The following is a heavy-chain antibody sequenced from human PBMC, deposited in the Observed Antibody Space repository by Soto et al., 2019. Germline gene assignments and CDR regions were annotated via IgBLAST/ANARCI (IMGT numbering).Heavy chain of an antibody. V-gene: IGHV3-48*01. Sequence: EVQLVESGGGLVQPGGSLRLSCAASGFTFSSYSMNWVRQAPGKGLEWVAYIVSSSSTIYYADFVKGRFTISRDNAKNARYVQMNSQRVEDTALYYCGSYFDYWGQGTLVTVSS. CDR1: GFTFSSYS. J-gene: IGHJ4*02. CDR2: IVSSSSTI. CDR3: GSYFDY.